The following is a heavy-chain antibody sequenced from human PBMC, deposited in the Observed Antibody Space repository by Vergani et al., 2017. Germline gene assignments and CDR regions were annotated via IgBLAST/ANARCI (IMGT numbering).Heavy chain of an antibody. J-gene: IGHJ4*02. Sequence: QVQLQQWGAGLLKPSETLSLTCAVYGGSFSGYYWSWIRQPPGKGLEWIGDINHSGSTNYNPSLKSRVTTSVDTAKNQFSLKVSSVTAADTAVYYCARGFMRVVYFDYWGQGTLVTVSS. CDR2: INHSGST. V-gene: IGHV4-34*01. CDR1: GGSFSGYY. D-gene: IGHD2-15*01. CDR3: ARGFMRVVYFDY.